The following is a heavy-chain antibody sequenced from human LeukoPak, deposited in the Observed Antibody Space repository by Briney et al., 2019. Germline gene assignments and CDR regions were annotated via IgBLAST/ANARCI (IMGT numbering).Heavy chain of an antibody. J-gene: IGHJ4*02. CDR3: ARARGIMITFGGVIVPHYFDY. Sequence: SETLSLTCTASGYSISSGYYWGWIRQPPGKGLEWIGSIYHSGSTYYNPSLKSRVTISVDTSKNQFSLKLSSVTAADTAVYYCARARGIMITFGGVIVPHYFDYWGQGTLVTVSS. CDR1: GYSISSGYY. V-gene: IGHV4-38-2*02. CDR2: IYHSGST. D-gene: IGHD3-16*02.